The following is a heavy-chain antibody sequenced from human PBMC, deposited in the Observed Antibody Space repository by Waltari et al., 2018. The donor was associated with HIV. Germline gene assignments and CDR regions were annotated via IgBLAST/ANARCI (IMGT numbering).Heavy chain of an antibody. CDR1: GYTFINYG. V-gene: IGHV1-18*01. CDR2: ISAYNVNT. J-gene: IGHJ6*02. Sequence: QVHLVQSGAEVKKPGASVKVSCKASGYTFINYGISWVRQAPGQGLEWMGWISAYNVNTNYAQKFQGRVTITTDTSTSTGYMDLRSLKSDDTAVYYCARDLRTVTTLFYYYSYGMDVWGQGTTVTVSS. CDR3: ARDLRTVTTLFYYYSYGMDV. D-gene: IGHD4-17*01.